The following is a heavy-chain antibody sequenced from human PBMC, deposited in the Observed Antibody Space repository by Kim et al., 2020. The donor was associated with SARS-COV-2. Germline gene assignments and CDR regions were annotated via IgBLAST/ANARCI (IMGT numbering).Heavy chain of an antibody. Sequence: GGSLRLSCAASGFTFRSYGMHWVRQAPGKGLEWVAIIWYDGSNKYYADSVKGRFTISRDNSKNTLYLQMNGLRDEDTAVYYCARGPGGDYNWYFDLWGRGTLVIVSS. V-gene: IGHV3-33*01. CDR2: IWYDGSNK. J-gene: IGHJ2*01. CDR3: ARGPGGDYNWYFDL. CDR1: GFTFRSYG. D-gene: IGHD4-17*01.